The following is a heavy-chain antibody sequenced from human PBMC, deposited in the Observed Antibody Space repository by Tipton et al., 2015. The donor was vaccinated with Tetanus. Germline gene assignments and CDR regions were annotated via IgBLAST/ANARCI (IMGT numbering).Heavy chain of an antibody. D-gene: IGHD2-15*01. CDR3: AREADCSGGSCFSGDFDN. J-gene: IGHJ4*02. V-gene: IGHV3-33*01. CDR1: GFIFSSYG. Sequence: SLRLSCAASGFIFSSYGIHWVRQAPGKGLEWVAVSWYDGTDKYYADSVNGRFIISRENSKNTLYLQMNSLRAEDTAVYYCAREADCSGGSCFSGDFDNWGQGTQVTVSS. CDR2: SWYDGTDK.